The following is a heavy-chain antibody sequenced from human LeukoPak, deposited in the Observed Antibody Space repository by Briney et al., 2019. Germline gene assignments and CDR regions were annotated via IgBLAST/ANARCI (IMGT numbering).Heavy chain of an antibody. CDR1: GDSVSTNSAD. V-gene: IGHV6-1*01. CDR2: TRYRSKWYN. J-gene: IGHJ4*02. Sequence: SQTLSLTCAISGDSVSTNSADWNWIRQSPSRGLEWLGRTRYRSKWYNDYAVSVKSRMTISADTFKNQFPLQLNSVTPEDTAVYYCARGQNWGFDYWGQGTLVTVSS. D-gene: IGHD7-27*01. CDR3: ARGQNWGFDY.